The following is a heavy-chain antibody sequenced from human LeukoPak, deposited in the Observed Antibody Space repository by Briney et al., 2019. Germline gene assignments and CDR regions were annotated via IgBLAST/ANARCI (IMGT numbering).Heavy chain of an antibody. D-gene: IGHD5-12*01. CDR2: IYPGDSNT. V-gene: IGHV5-51*01. Sequence: GESLLTCCKGSGYSFTSFCIGCLRQMPGKSLEWMGIIYPGDSNTIYSPSFQLQVTISTDKSITTDYLQRHILTASATDMYYCARQIGYSAFPFDYWGEGPLLTVSS. J-gene: IGHJ4*02. CDR1: GYSFTSFC. CDR3: ARQIGYSAFPFDY.